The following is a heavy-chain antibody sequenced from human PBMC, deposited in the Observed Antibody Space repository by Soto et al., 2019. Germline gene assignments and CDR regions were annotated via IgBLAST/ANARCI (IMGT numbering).Heavy chain of an antibody. CDR3: ARDTAYDFRMDV. J-gene: IGHJ6*02. Sequence: SETLSLTCTVSGGSISSGGYNWSWIRQHPGKGLEWIGYIYYSGSTYYNPSLKSRVTISVDTSKNQFSLKLSSVTAADTAVYYCARDTAYDFRMDVWGQGTTVTVSS. D-gene: IGHD3-3*01. V-gene: IGHV4-31*03. CDR2: IYYSGST. CDR1: GGSISSGGYN.